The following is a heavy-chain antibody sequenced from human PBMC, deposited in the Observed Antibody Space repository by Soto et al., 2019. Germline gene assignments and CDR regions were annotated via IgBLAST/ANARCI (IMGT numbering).Heavy chain of an antibody. Sequence: QVQLQESGPGLVKPSQTLSLTCTVSGGSISSGGYYWSWIRQHPGKGLEWIGYIYYSGSTYYNPSLKSRVAISVDTSKNQFSLKLSSVTAADTAVYYCARVDVEGYYYGMDVWGQGTTVTVSS. CDR1: GGSISSGGYY. CDR3: ARVDVEGYYYGMDV. J-gene: IGHJ6*02. V-gene: IGHV4-31*03. CDR2: IYYSGST.